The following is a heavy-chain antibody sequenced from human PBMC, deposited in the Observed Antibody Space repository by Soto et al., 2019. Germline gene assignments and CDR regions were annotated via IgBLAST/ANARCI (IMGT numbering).Heavy chain of an antibody. CDR2: IYYGGST. D-gene: IGHD2-15*01. V-gene: IGHV4-61*01. CDR1: GGSVSSGSYY. J-gene: IGHJ5*02. CDR3: ARAWLQLPYPLGWFDP. Sequence: SETLSLTCTVSGGSVSSGSYYWSWIRQPPGKGLEWIGYIYYGGSTNYNPSLKSRGTISLDKSKNQFSLKLSSVTAADTAVYYCARAWLQLPYPLGWFDPWGQGTLVTVSS.